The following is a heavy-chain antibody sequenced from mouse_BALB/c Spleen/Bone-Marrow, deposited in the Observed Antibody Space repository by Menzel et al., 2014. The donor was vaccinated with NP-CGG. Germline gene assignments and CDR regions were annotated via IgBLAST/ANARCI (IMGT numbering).Heavy chain of an antibody. D-gene: IGHD2-4*01. CDR1: GYTFTGYW. J-gene: IGHJ2*01. CDR2: IFPGTGTT. CDR3: ARKGIPTVIATAYYFDY. V-gene: IGHV1S132*01. Sequence: QVQLQQSGAELVKPGASVKLSCKPSGYTFTGYWIQWVKQRPGQGLGWIGEIFPGTGTTYYNEKFKDKATLTIDTSSSTAYMQLSSLTSEDSAVYFCARKGIPTVIATAYYFDYWGQGSTLTVSS.